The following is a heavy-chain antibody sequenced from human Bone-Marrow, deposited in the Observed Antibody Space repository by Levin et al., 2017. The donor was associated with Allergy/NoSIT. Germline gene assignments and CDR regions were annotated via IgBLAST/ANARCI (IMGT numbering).Heavy chain of an antibody. J-gene: IGHJ4*02. D-gene: IGHD3-22*01. CDR2: IYYSGTT. V-gene: IGHV4-39*01. CDR3: GRLRYYDSSGYTGNYFDD. CDR1: GGSINSSSYY. Sequence: SETLSLTCTVSGGSINSSSYYWGWIRQTPGKGLEWIGSIYYSGTTYSNPSVESRVTISINMSKNQFSLNLSSVTAADTAVYYCGRLRYYDSSGYTGNYFDDWGQGTLVTVSS.